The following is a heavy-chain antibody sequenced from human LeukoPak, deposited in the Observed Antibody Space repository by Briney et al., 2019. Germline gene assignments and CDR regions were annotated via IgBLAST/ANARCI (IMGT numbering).Heavy chain of an antibody. D-gene: IGHD2-15*01. CDR3: ARGWCSGGSCYGDFDY. CDR2: MNPNSGNT. V-gene: IGHV1-8*02. CDR1: GYTFTSYG. Sequence: ASVKVSCKASGYTFTSYGINWVRQATGQGLEWMGWMNPNSGNTGYAQKFQGRVTMTRNTSISTAYMELSSLRSEDTAVYYCARGWCSGGSCYGDFDYWGQGTLVTVSS. J-gene: IGHJ4*02.